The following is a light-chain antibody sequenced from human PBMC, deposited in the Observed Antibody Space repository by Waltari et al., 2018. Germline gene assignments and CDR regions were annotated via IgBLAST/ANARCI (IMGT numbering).Light chain of an antibody. Sequence: QSALTQPASVSGSPGQSVTISCPGASSDIGRYDIVSWYQQPPGNAPKLIICDVSKRPSGVSDRFSGSKSGDTASLTISGLQFEDEAVYYCCSYAGNYIWVFGGGTRLTVL. V-gene: IGLV2-23*02. J-gene: IGLJ3*02. CDR3: CSYAGNYIWV. CDR2: DVS. CDR1: SSDIGRYDI.